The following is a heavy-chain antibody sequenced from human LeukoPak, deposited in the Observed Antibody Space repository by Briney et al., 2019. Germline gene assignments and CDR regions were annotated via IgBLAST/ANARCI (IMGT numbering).Heavy chain of an antibody. D-gene: IGHD3-22*01. CDR3: ARLPTFYYDSSHYHYDY. V-gene: IGHV3-23*01. CDR1: EFTFNSYW. J-gene: IGHJ4*02. Sequence: GGSLRLSCAASEFTFNSYWMSWVRQAPGKGLEWASSISGSGPSTDYADSVKGRFTISRDKAKNTLYLQMNSLRAEDTAVYYCARLPTFYYDSSHYHYDYWGQGTLVTVSS. CDR2: ISGSGPST.